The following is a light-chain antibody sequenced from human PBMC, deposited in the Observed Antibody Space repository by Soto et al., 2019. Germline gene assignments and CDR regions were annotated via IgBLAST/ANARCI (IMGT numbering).Light chain of an antibody. CDR1: SGHSSYA. J-gene: IGLJ3*02. V-gene: IGLV4-69*01. CDR3: QTWGTGIWV. Sequence: QSVLTQSPSASASLGASVKLTCTLSSGHSSYAIAWHQQLPEKGPRYLMNVNSDGSHNKGDGIPDRFSGSSSGTERYLTISSLQSEDEADYYCQTWGTGIWVFGGGTKLTVL. CDR2: VNSDGSH.